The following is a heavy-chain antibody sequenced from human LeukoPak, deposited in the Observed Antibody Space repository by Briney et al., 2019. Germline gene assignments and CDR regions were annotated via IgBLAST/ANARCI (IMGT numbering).Heavy chain of an antibody. CDR3: AKAGRAVAGYYYYYYMDV. CDR1: GFTFDDYA. V-gene: IGHV3-9*01. J-gene: IGHJ6*03. Sequence: GGSLRLSCAASGFTFDDYAMHWVRQAPGKALEWGSGISWNSGSIGYADSVKGRFTISRDNAKNSLYLQMNSLRAEDTALYYCAKAGRAVAGYYYYYYMDVWGKGATVTVSS. CDR2: ISWNSGSI. D-gene: IGHD6-19*01.